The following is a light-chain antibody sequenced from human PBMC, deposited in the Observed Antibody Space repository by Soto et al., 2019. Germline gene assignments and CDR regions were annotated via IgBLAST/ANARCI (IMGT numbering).Light chain of an antibody. Sequence: QSVLTQPASVSGSRGQSITISCTGTSSDVGNYNLVSWYQQHPGKAPKLMIYEDNKRPSGVSHRFSGSKSGNTASLTISGLQAEDEADYYCCSYAGSSTVVFGGGTKVTVL. CDR1: SSDVGNYNL. J-gene: IGLJ2*01. CDR2: EDN. V-gene: IGLV2-23*01. CDR3: CSYAGSSTVV.